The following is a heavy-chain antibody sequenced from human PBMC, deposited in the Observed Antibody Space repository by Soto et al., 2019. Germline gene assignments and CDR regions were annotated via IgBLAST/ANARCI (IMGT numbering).Heavy chain of an antibody. D-gene: IGHD5-18*01. V-gene: IGHV3-23*01. CDR1: GFTFSSYA. J-gene: IGHJ6*02. CDR3: ATEYSYRSHYYYYRMDV. CDR2: ISGSGGST. Sequence: EVQLLESGGGLVQPGGSLRLSCAASGFTFSSYAMSWVRQAPGKGLEWVSAISGSGGSTYYADSVKGRFTISRDNSKNTLYLQMNSLRADHTAVYYCATEYSYRSHYYYYRMDVLGQGTTVTVSS.